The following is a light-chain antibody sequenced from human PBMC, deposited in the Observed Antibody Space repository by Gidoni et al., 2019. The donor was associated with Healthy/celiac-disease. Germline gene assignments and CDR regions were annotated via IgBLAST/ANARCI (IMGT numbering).Light chain of an antibody. J-gene: IGKJ4*01. CDR1: QSISSY. CDR3: QQSYSTPPS. V-gene: IGKV1-39*01. Sequence: DIQLTQSPSSLSASVGDRVTITCRASQSISSYLNWYQQKPGKAPKLLIYAASSLQSGVPSRFSGSGSGTDFTLTSSSLQPEDFATYYCQQSYSTPPSCGGGTKVEIK. CDR2: AAS.